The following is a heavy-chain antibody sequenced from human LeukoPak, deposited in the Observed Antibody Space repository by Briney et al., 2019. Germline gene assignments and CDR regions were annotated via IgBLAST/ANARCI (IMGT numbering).Heavy chain of an antibody. D-gene: IGHD2-15*01. CDR2: IYPGDSDT. CDR1: GYSFSNYW. CDR3: ATYSGVWGLLN. Sequence: GESLKISCKGSGYSFSNYWIGWVRQMPGKGLEWMGIIYPGDSDTRYSPSFQGHVTISSDNSISTAYLQWSSLKASDTAMYYCATYSGVWGLLNWRQGTLVAVSS. J-gene: IGHJ4*02. V-gene: IGHV5-51*01.